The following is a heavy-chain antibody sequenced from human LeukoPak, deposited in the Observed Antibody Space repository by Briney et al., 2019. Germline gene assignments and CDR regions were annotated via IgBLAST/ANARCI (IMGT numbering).Heavy chain of an antibody. D-gene: IGHD2-15*01. CDR2: VSHSGIT. CDR1: GFSISSDYY. V-gene: IGHV4-38-2*02. Sequence: SETLSLTCTVSGFSISSDYYWGWIRQPPGKGLEWLGSVSHSGITYYNSSLNSRVSISVDKSKNQFSLKLSSVTAADTAVYYCASGKLLLPFDYWGQGTLVTVSS. J-gene: IGHJ4*02. CDR3: ASGKLLLPFDY.